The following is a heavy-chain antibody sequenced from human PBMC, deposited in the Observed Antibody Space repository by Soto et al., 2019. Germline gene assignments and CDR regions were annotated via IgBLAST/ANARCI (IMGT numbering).Heavy chain of an antibody. D-gene: IGHD1-26*01. CDR2: VSSDGGTK. Sequence: VQLVESGGGVVPPGTSLRLSCAASGFTFSGHGMHWVRQAPGKGLEWVAVVSSDGGTKYYADSVKGRLTLSRDNSENTLSLQMSSLSSEDTAVYYCAKEATNINNFDYWGQGTLVTVSS. CDR3: AKEATNINNFDY. CDR1: GFTFSGHG. V-gene: IGHV3-30*18. J-gene: IGHJ4*02.